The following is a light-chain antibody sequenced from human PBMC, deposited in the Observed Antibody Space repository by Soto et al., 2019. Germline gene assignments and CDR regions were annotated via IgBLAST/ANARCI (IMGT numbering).Light chain of an antibody. Sequence: EIVLTQSPGTLSLSPGERATLSCRASQSVSNNYLAWFQQKPGQAPRLLIYGASSRATGIPDRFSGSGSGTDFTLNISTLEPEDCAVYYCQQYGSTPTFGQGTQVEIK. CDR2: GAS. CDR3: QQYGSTPT. CDR1: QSVSNNY. J-gene: IGKJ1*01. V-gene: IGKV3-20*01.